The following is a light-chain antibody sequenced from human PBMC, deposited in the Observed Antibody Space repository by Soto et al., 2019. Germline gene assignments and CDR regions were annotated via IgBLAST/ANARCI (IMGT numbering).Light chain of an antibody. CDR2: WAS. CDR1: QSVLYSSNNKNY. Sequence: DIVMTQSPDSLAVSLGERATINCKSSQSVLYSSNNKNYLAWYQQKPGQPPKLLFYWASTRESGVPDRFSGSGSGTDFTRTISSLQAEDVAVYYCQQYYGSPTFGGGTKVEIK. CDR3: QQYYGSPT. J-gene: IGKJ4*01. V-gene: IGKV4-1*01.